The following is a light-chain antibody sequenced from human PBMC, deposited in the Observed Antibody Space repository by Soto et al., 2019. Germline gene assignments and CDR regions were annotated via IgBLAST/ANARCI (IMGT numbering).Light chain of an antibody. CDR3: SSYLGTNSKV. V-gene: IGLV2-8*01. Sequence: QSVLTQPPSASGSPGQSVTISCTGTSRDVGGYNYVSWYQQHPGKAPKLMIYEVTKRPSGVPERFSGSKSGNTASLTVSGLQAEDEADYYCSSYLGTNSKVFGTGTKVTVL. CDR2: EVT. CDR1: SRDVGGYNY. J-gene: IGLJ1*01.